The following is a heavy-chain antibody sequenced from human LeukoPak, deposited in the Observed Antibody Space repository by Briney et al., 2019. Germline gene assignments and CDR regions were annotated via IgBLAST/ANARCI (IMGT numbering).Heavy chain of an antibody. V-gene: IGHV4-38-2*01. CDR3: LAISSWYYFDY. CDR1: GYSISSGYY. CDR2: LYHSGNT. D-gene: IGHD6-13*01. Sequence: SETLSLTCAVSGYSISSGYYWGWIRQSPGKGLEWIGSLYHSGNTYYNPSLKSRVTISVDTSMNQFSLKLRSVTAADTAVYYCLAISSWYYFDYWGQGTLVTVSS. J-gene: IGHJ4*02.